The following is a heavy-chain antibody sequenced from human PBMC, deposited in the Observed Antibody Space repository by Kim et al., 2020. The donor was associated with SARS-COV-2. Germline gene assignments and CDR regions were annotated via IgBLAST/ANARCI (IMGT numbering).Heavy chain of an antibody. V-gene: IGHV3-23*01. CDR1: GFTFSSYA. J-gene: IGHJ6*02. CDR3: AKDTFSQGEDYGILTGYSPDYYYYGMDV. CDR2: ISGSGGST. Sequence: GGSLRLSCAASGFTFSSYAMSWVRQAPGKGLEWVPAISGSGGSTYYADSVKGRFTISRDNSKNTLYLQMNSLRAEDTAVYYCAKDTFSQGEDYGILTGYSPDYYYYGMDVWGQGTTVTVSS. D-gene: IGHD3-9*01.